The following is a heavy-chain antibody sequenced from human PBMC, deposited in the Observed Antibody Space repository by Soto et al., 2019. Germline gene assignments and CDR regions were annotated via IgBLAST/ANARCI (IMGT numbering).Heavy chain of an antibody. J-gene: IGHJ4*02. Sequence: SVKVCCKASGGTFSSYAISWVRQSPGQGLEWMGGIIPMFGTANYAQKFQGRVTITADESTSTAYMELSSLRSEDTAVYYCARDLGNKHYYYFYWGQGTLVTVSS. V-gene: IGHV1-69*13. D-gene: IGHD2-21*02. CDR3: ARDLGNKHYYYFY. CDR2: IIPMFGTA. CDR1: GGTFSSYA.